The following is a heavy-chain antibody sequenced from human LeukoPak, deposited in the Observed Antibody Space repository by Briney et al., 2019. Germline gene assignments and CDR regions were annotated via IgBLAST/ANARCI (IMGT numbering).Heavy chain of an antibody. CDR1: GGSISSYY. V-gene: IGHV4-59*12. CDR2: IYYSGST. CDR3: ARAVIVVAAATQRNWFDP. Sequence: SVTLSLTCTVSGGSISSYYWSWIRQPPGKGLEWIGYIYYSGSTNYNPSLKSRVTISVDTSKNQFSLKLSSVTAADTAIYYCARAVIVVAAATQRNWFDPWGQGTLVTVSS. D-gene: IGHD2-15*01. J-gene: IGHJ5*02.